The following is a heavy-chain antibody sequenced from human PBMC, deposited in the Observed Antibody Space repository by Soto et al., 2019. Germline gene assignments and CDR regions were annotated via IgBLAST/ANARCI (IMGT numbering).Heavy chain of an antibody. V-gene: IGHV3-30*18. CDR2: ISYDGSNK. CDR1: GFTFSSYG. Sequence: PVGSLRLSCAASGFTFSSYGMHWVRQAPGKGLEWVAVISYDGSNKYYADSVKGRFTISRDNSKNTLYLQMNSLRAEDTAVYYCAKGPYSSSSWRSIYYYYGMDVWGQGTTVTVSS. D-gene: IGHD6-6*01. CDR3: AKGPYSSSSWRSIYYYYGMDV. J-gene: IGHJ6*02.